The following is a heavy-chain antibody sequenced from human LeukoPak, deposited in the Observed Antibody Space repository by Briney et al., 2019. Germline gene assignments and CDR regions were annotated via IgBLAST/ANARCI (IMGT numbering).Heavy chain of an antibody. Sequence: ASVKVSCKASGYTFAGYYIHWVRQAPGQGLEWMGYINPNSGYTNSAQKFQDRVTVTRDTSISTAYMELSRLRSDHTAVYYCAREEANTRIHFDYWGQGTLVTVSS. CDR3: AREEANTRIHFDY. J-gene: IGHJ4*02. D-gene: IGHD3-22*01. CDR1: GYTFAGYY. V-gene: IGHV1-2*02. CDR2: INPNSGYT.